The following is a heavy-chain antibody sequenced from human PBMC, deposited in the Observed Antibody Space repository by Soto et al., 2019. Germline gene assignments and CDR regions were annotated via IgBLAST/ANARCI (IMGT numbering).Heavy chain of an antibody. Sequence: QSGGSLRLSCAASGFTFSSYAMSWVRQSPGKGLEWVSAISGSGGSTYYADSVKGRFTISRDNSKNTLYLQMNSLRAEDTAVYYCAKGYGVHIAARLISVYWGQGTLVTVSS. CDR2: ISGSGGST. J-gene: IGHJ4*02. V-gene: IGHV3-23*01. CDR3: AKGYGVHIAARLISVY. CDR1: GFTFSSYA. D-gene: IGHD6-6*01.